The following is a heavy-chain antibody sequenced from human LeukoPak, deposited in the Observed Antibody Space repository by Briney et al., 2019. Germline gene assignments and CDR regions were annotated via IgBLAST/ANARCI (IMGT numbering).Heavy chain of an antibody. V-gene: IGHV3-30*18. D-gene: IGHD3-22*01. CDR2: ISYDGSNK. CDR1: GFTFSSYG. CDR3: AKDPNSSGFGSFDY. Sequence: GGSLRLSCAASGFTFSSYGMHWVRQAPGKGLEWVAVISYDGSNKYYADSVKGRFTISRDNSKNTLYLQMNSLRAEDTAVYYCAKDPNSSGFGSFDYWGQGTLVTVSS. J-gene: IGHJ4*02.